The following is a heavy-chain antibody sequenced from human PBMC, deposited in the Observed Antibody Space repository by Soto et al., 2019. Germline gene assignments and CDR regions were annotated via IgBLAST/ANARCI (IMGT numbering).Heavy chain of an antibody. CDR3: ARGEIAAAATA. V-gene: IGHV1-46*01. Sequence: QVQLVQSGAEVKKPGASVTVSCKASGYTFTSYYMHWVRQAPGQGLEWMGIIYPGGGSTSYAQKFQGRVTMTRDTSTSTVYMELSSLRSEDTAVYYCARGEIAAAATAWGQGTLVTVSS. CDR2: IYPGGGST. D-gene: IGHD6-13*01. CDR1: GYTFTSYY. J-gene: IGHJ5*02.